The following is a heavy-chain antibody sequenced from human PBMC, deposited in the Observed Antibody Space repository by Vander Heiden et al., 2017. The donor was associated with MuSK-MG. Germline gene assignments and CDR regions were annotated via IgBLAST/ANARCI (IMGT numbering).Heavy chain of an antibody. V-gene: IGHV3-7*01. Sequence: EVQLVESGGDLVQPGGSLRLSCAASGFTFNSYWRTWVRRAPGKGLEWVANIKGDGSMKYYADSVKGRFTISRDNGKNSVFLQMNSLRPEDTAVYFCARDGDPYSEGVYWGQGSLVTVSP. CDR1: GFTFNSYW. D-gene: IGHD2-21*01. J-gene: IGHJ4*02. CDR2: IKGDGSMK. CDR3: ARDGDPYSEGVY.